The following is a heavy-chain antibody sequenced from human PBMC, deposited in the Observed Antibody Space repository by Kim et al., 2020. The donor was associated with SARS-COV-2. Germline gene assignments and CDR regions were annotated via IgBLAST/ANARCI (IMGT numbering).Heavy chain of an antibody. CDR3: ARDLDIVVVPAAIGGGDYY. V-gene: IGHV1-69*04. Sequence: SMKVSCKTSGGTFSSNAKRWVRHALGQGLEWTGRIIPILGIANYAQKLQGRVTITADKSTSTAYMELRSLRSEDTAVYYCARDLDIVVVPAAIGGGDYY. CDR1: GGTFSSNA. D-gene: IGHD2-2*02. J-gene: IGHJ6*01. CDR2: IIPILGIA.